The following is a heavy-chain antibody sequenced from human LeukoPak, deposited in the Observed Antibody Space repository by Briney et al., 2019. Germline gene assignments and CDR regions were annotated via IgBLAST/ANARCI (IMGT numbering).Heavy chain of an antibody. V-gene: IGHV4-59*01. D-gene: IGHD4-11*01. CDR2: FHNGGGI. Sequence: SETLSLTCTVAGVSISSYYWSWIRQTHGKGLEWIGYFHNGGGIHYSPSLMGRATISADTSKNQFSLKLSSVTAADTAVHYCARTRTTLYYYYYMDVWGKGTTVTVSS. J-gene: IGHJ6*03. CDR3: ARTRTTLYYYYYMDV. CDR1: GVSISSYY.